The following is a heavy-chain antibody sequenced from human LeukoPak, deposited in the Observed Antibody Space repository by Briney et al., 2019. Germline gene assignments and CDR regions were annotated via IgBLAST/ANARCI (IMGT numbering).Heavy chain of an antibody. Sequence: SETLTLTCTVSGASINNYYWGWIRQSAGKGLEWIGRIYTNGITNYSPSLGGRLTMSVDTSKSQFYLRLSSVTAADTGVFYCAREAKSYDGDGYYLDYWGQEILVTVAS. CDR3: AREAKSYDGDGYYLDY. J-gene: IGHJ4*02. D-gene: IGHD3-22*01. CDR1: GASINNYY. V-gene: IGHV4-4*07. CDR2: IYTNGIT.